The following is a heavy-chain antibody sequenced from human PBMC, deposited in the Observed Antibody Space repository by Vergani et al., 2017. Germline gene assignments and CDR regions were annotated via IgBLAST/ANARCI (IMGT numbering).Heavy chain of an antibody. CDR2: IYYSGST. CDR3: SRVVVNSYGRHFDY. D-gene: IGHD5-18*01. J-gene: IGHJ4*02. V-gene: IGHV4-59*11. Sequence: QVQLQESGPGLVKPSETQSLTCTVSGGSISSHYWSWIRQPPGKGLEWIGSIYYSGSTYYNPSLKSRVTISVDTSKNQFSLKLSSVTAADTAVYYCSRVVVNSYGRHFDYWGQGTLVTVSS. CDR1: GGSISSHY.